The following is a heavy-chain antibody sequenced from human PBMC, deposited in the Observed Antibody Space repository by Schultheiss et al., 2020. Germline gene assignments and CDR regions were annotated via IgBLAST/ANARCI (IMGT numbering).Heavy chain of an antibody. CDR2: IWYDGSNK. CDR3: AKEGIVVVPEADP. CDR1: GFTVSGNY. V-gene: IGHV3-33*06. J-gene: IGHJ5*02. Sequence: GGSLRLSCAASGFTVSGNYMTWVRQAPGKGLEWVAVIWYDGSNKYYADSVKGRFTISRDNSKNTLYLQMNSLRAEDTAVYYCAKEGIVVVPEADPWGQGTLVTVSS. D-gene: IGHD2-2*01.